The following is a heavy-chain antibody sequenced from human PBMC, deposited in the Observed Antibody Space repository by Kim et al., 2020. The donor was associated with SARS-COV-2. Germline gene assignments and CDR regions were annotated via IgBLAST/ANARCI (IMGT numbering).Heavy chain of an antibody. V-gene: IGHV1-2*06. CDR3: ARAGVTIFGVVPYYFDY. J-gene: IGHJ4*02. CDR1: GYTFTGYY. D-gene: IGHD3-3*01. CDR2: INPNSGGT. Sequence: ASVKVSCKASGYTFTGYYMHWVRQAPGQGLEWMGRINPNSGGTNYAQKFQGRVTMTRDTSISTAYMELSRLRSDDTAVYYCARAGVTIFGVVPYYFDYWGQGTLVTVSS.